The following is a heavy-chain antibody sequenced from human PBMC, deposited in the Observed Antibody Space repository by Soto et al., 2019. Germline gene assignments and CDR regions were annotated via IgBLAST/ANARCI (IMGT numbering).Heavy chain of an antibody. CDR2: MYNSGNY. CDR3: ACGSSSSAYTDY. J-gene: IGHJ4*02. Sequence: QVQLQESGPGLVKPSETLSLTCTVSGGSVSSGSYYWSWIRQPPGKGLEWIGYMYNSGNYYYNPYLKRRITISVDTSKNQFSLKLNSVIVADTAVYYCACGSSSSAYTDYRGQGTLVNVSS. D-gene: IGHD6-13*01. CDR1: GGSVSSGSYY. V-gene: IGHV4-61*01.